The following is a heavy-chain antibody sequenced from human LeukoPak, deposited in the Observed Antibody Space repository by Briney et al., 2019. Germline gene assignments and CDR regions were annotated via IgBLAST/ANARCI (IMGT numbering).Heavy chain of an antibody. CDR1: GYTFTGYY. CDR2: INPNSGGT. Sequence: ASVKVSCKASGYTFTGYYMHWVRQAPGQGLEWMGWINPNSGGTNYAQKFQGRVTMTRDTSISTAYMELSRLRSDDTAVYYCAREVPSGYDFTNWFDPWGQGTLVTVSS. D-gene: IGHD5-12*01. V-gene: IGHV1-2*02. CDR3: AREVPSGYDFTNWFDP. J-gene: IGHJ5*02.